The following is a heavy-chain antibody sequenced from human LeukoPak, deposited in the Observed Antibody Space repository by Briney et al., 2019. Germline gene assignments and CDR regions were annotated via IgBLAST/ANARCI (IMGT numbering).Heavy chain of an antibody. CDR2: ISSSSGYK. CDR1: GFIFSDYY. J-gene: IGHJ1*01. D-gene: IGHD3/OR15-3a*01. V-gene: IGHV3-11*06. Sequence: PGGSLRLSCAVSGFIFSDYYMSWIRQTPDKGLEWLSYISSSSGYKNYADSLKGRFTISRDNAKNSVYLQMNSLSAEDTAVYYCARQGLYDSSDFWTFQHWGQGTLVTVSS. CDR3: ARQGLYDSSDFWTFQH.